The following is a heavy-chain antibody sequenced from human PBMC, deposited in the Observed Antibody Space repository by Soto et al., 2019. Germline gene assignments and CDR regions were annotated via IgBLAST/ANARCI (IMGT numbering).Heavy chain of an antibody. J-gene: IGHJ3*02. D-gene: IGHD3-10*01. Sequence: EVQLVESGGGLVQPGGSMKVSCAASGVTFSSYEVNWVRQAPGKGLEWVSSISGSGASKYYAESVKGRFTISRDNDQNSVDLQMNSLRAEDTAIYYCTFLWFGDFHVETFDIWGQGTMVTVSS. V-gene: IGHV3-48*03. CDR2: ISGSGASK. CDR3: TFLWFGDFHVETFDI. CDR1: GVTFSSYE.